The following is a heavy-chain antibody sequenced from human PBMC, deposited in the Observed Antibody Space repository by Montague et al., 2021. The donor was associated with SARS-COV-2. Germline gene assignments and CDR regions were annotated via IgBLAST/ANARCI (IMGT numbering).Heavy chain of an antibody. D-gene: IGHD3-22*01. V-gene: IGHV4-59*12. Sequence: SETLSLTCTVSGDSISSYYWSWIRQPPGKGLEWIGYISYRGSTKYNPSLKSPVTISADTSKNQFSLRLSSVTAADTAVYYCARVSRDSGFVGVFDIWGQGTLVTVSS. J-gene: IGHJ3*02. CDR1: GDSISSYY. CDR2: ISYRGST. CDR3: ARVSRDSGFVGVFDI.